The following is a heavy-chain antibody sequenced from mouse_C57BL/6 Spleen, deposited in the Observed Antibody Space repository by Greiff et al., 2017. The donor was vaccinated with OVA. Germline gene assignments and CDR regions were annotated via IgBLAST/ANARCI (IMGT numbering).Heavy chain of an antibody. CDR3: ARDPNAYDYSYAMDY. D-gene: IGHD2-4*01. J-gene: IGHJ4*01. Sequence: VKLMESGGGLVKPGGSLKLSCAASGFTFSDYGMHWVRQAPEKGLEWVAYISSGSSTIYYADTVKGRFTISRDNAKNTLFLQMTSLRSEDTAMYYCARDPNAYDYSYAMDYWGQGTSVTVSS. CDR1: GFTFSDYG. CDR2: ISSGSSTI. V-gene: IGHV5-17*01.